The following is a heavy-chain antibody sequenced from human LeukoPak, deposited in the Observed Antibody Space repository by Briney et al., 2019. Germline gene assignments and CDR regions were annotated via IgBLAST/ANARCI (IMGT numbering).Heavy chain of an antibody. CDR1: GFTFSSYA. CDR2: ISNSGST. Sequence: PGGSLRLSCAASGFTFSSYAMSWVRQAPGKGLEWVSTISNSGSTYYADSVKGRFTISRDNSKNTLYLQMNSLRVEDTAVYYCAKEPGYSSGWGDFDYWGQGTLVTVSS. V-gene: IGHV3-23*01. J-gene: IGHJ4*02. D-gene: IGHD6-19*01. CDR3: AKEPGYSSGWGDFDY.